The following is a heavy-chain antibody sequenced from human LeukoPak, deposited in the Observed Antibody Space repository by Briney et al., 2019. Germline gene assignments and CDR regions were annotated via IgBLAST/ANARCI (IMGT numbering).Heavy chain of an antibody. V-gene: IGHV1-18*01. Sequence: ASVKVSCKASGYTSTNYGVSWLRQAPGQGLEWMGWTSAYNGNTNYVQKLQGRVTMTTDTSTSTAYMELRSLRSDDTAVYYCARDRTYYYDSSGQDAFDIWGQGTRVTVSS. J-gene: IGHJ3*02. CDR2: TSAYNGNT. D-gene: IGHD3-22*01. CDR3: ARDRTYYYDSSGQDAFDI. CDR1: GYTSTNYG.